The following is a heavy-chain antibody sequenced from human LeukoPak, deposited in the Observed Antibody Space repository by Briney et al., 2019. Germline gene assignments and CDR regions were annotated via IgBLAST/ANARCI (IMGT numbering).Heavy chain of an antibody. CDR1: GFTFSSYG. Sequence: GGSLRLSCAASGFTFSSYGMHWVRQAPGKGLEWVAVIWYDGSNKYYADSVRGRFTISRDNSKNTLYLQMNSLRAEDTAVYYCARSNDAFDIWGQGTMVTVSS. CDR3: ARSNDAFDI. V-gene: IGHV3-33*01. CDR2: IWYDGSNK. J-gene: IGHJ3*02.